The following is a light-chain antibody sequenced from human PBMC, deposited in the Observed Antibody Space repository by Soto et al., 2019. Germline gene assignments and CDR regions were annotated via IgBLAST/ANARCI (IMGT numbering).Light chain of an antibody. V-gene: IGLV1-44*01. CDR3: AAWDDSLNAYV. Sequence: QSVLTQPPSASGTPGQRVTISCSGSISNIGRNTVNWYQQFTGTAPKLVIHSNNQRPSGVPDRFSGSRSGTSASLAISGPQSEDEADYYCAAWDDSLNAYVFGTGTKAPS. CDR2: SNN. J-gene: IGLJ1*01. CDR1: ISNIGRNT.